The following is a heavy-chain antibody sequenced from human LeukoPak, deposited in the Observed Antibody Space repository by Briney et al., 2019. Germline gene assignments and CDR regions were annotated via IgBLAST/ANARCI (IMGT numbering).Heavy chain of an antibody. V-gene: IGHV4-34*01. D-gene: IGHD3-10*01. CDR1: GGSFSGYY. CDR3: ARAPEYGWGSYLLY. CDR2: INHSGST. Sequence: PSEPLSLTCAVYGGSFSGYYWRWLRQPPGRGLEWVGEINHSGSTNYNPSLKSRVTISVDTSKNQFSLKLSSVTAADTAVYYCARAPEYGWGSYLLYWGQGIQVTVSS. J-gene: IGHJ4*02.